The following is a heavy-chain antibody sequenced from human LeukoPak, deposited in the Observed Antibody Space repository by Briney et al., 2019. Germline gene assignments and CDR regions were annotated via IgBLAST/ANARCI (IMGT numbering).Heavy chain of an antibody. J-gene: IGHJ4*02. V-gene: IGHV1-2*06. CDR3: ARDRYDSSGYYY. Sequence: MGRINPNSGGTNYAQKFQGRVTMTRDTSISTAYMELSRLRSDDTAVYYCARDRYDSSGYYYWGQGTLVTVSS. D-gene: IGHD3-22*01. CDR2: INPNSGGT.